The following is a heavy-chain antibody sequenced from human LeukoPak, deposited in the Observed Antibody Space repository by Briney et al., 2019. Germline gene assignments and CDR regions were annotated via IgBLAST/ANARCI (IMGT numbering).Heavy chain of an antibody. CDR1: GFTFSSYV. J-gene: IGHJ4*02. V-gene: IGHV3-23*01. D-gene: IGHD3-22*01. CDR3: ANPKDSKVRYIFDY. Sequence: PGGSLRLSCAASGFTFSSYVMSWVRQAPGKGLKWVSAISGSGGSTYYADSVKGRFTISRDNSKNTLYLQMNSLRAEDTAVYYCANPKDSKVRYIFDYWGQGTLVTVSS. CDR2: ISGSGGST.